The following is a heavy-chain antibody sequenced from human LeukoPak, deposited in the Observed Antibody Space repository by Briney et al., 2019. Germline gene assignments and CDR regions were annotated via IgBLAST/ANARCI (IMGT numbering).Heavy chain of an antibody. CDR1: GFTFSSYG. V-gene: IGHV3-30*18. J-gene: IGHJ4*02. CDR3: AKDSLDYYDSSGSPDY. Sequence: GGSLRLSCAASGFTFSSYGMHWVRQAPGKGLEWVAVISYDGSNKYYADSVKGRFTISRDNSKNTLYLQMNSLRAEDTAVYYCAKDSLDYYDSSGSPDYWGQGTLVTVSS. D-gene: IGHD3-22*01. CDR2: ISYDGSNK.